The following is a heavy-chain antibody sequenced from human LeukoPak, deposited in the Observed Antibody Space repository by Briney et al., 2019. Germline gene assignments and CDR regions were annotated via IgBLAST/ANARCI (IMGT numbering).Heavy chain of an antibody. CDR1: GGSVSSYY. D-gene: IGHD6-6*01. CDR3: ARHFAYSSSSYFGY. V-gene: IGHV4-59*08. Sequence: KSSETPSLTCSVSGGSVSSYYWSWIRQPPGKGLEWIGYVYYTGSTNYNPSLKSRVTMFEDKSKNQFSLRLSSVTVADTAVYYCARHFAYSSSSYFGYWGQGSLVTVSS. J-gene: IGHJ4*02. CDR2: VYYTGST.